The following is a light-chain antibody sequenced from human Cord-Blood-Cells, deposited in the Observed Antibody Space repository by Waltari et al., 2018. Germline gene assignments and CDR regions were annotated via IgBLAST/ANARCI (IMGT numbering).Light chain of an antibody. CDR1: QSVSSN. Sequence: EIVMTQSPATLSVSPGERATLSCRASQSVSSNLAWYQQKPGQAPRLLIYCASTRATGIPARFSCSGSGTEFTLTISSLQSEDFAVYYCQQYNNWPPWTFGQGTKVEIK. CDR3: QQYNNWPPWT. J-gene: IGKJ1*01. V-gene: IGKV3-15*01. CDR2: CAS.